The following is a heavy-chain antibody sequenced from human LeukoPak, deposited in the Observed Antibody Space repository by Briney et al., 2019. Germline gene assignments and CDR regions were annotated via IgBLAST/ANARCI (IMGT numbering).Heavy chain of an antibody. Sequence: GGSLRLSCVASGFTFGKYWMSWVRQAPGKGLEWVANIKLDGSEKNYVDSVKGRFTVSRDNSKNTLYLQMNSLRAEDTAVYYCARDSSQWLADYWGQGTLVTVSS. V-gene: IGHV3-7*01. CDR1: GFTFGKYW. J-gene: IGHJ4*02. CDR2: IKLDGSEK. CDR3: ARDSSQWLADY. D-gene: IGHD6-19*01.